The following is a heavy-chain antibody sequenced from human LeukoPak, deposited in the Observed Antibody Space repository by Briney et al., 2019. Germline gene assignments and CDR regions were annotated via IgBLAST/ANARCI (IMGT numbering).Heavy chain of an antibody. D-gene: IGHD2-15*01. CDR3: ASGYCSGGSCYGFDP. J-gene: IGHJ5*02. V-gene: IGHV1-69*04. CDR1: GGTFSSYA. Sequence: ASVKVSCTASGGTFSSYAISWVRQAPGQGLEWMGRIIPILGIANYAQKFQGRVTITADKSTSTAYMELSSLRSEDTAVYYCASGYCSGGSCYGFDPWGQGTLVTVSS. CDR2: IIPILGIA.